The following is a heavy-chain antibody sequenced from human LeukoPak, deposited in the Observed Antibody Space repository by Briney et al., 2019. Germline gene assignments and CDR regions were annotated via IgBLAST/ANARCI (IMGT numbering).Heavy chain of an antibody. J-gene: IGHJ4*02. CDR3: AKDGTTTITFDY. CDR2: ISGSGGST. CDR1: GFTFSRYA. V-gene: IGHV3-23*01. D-gene: IGHD1-1*01. Sequence: GGSLRLSCVASGFTFSRYAMSWVRQAPGKGLEWVSVISGSGGSTYYRDSVKGRFTISRDNSKNTVYLQMNSLRAEDTAVYYCAKDGTTTITFDYWGQGTLVAVSS.